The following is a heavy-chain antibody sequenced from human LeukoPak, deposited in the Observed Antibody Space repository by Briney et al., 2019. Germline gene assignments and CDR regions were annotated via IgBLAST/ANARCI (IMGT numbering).Heavy chain of an antibody. V-gene: IGHV4-34*01. CDR2: INHSGST. CDR3: ARGVWFDP. J-gene: IGHJ5*02. Sequence: SETLSLTCAVYGGSFSGYYWSWIRQPPGKGLEWIGEINHSGSTNYNPSLKSRVTISIDTSKNQFSLTLTSVTAADTAVYYCARGVWFDPWGQGTLVTVSS. CDR1: GGSFSGYY.